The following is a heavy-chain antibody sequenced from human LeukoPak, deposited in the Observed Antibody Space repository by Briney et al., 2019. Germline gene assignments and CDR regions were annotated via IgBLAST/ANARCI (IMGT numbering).Heavy chain of an antibody. CDR1: GYTFTSCG. V-gene: IGHV1-18*01. CDR3: ARGTATYYYDSSGYYFKYYYYYMDV. Sequence: ASVKVSCKASGYTFTSCGISWVRQAPGQGLEWMGWISAYNGNTNYAQKLQGRVTMTTDTSTSTAYMELRSLRSDDTVVYYCARGTATYYYDSSGYYFKYYYYYMDVWGKGTTVTVSS. D-gene: IGHD3-22*01. CDR2: ISAYNGNT. J-gene: IGHJ6*03.